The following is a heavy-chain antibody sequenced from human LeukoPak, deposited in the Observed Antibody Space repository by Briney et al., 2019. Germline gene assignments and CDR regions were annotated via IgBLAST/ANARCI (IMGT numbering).Heavy chain of an antibody. CDR1: GASMNSYY. CDR2: MYVGGTT. V-gene: IGHV4-4*07. Sequence: PSETLSPTCTVSGASMNSYYWNWIRQPAGMGLEWIGRMYVGGTTNYNPSLKSRVTMSVDTSKIQFSLKLNSVTAADTAVYYCARSRCYNCAFDVWGQGTMVTVSS. D-gene: IGHD2-2*02. J-gene: IGHJ3*01. CDR3: ARSRCYNCAFDV.